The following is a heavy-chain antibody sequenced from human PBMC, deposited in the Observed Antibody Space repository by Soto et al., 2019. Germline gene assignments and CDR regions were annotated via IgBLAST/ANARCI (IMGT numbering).Heavy chain of an antibody. V-gene: IGHV4-39*01. D-gene: IGHD2-2*02. CDR1: GGSISSSSYY. CDR2: IYYSGST. Sequence: PSETLSLTCTVSGGSISSSSYYWGWIRQPPWKWLEWIGSIYYSGSTYYNPSLKSLVTISVDTSKNHFSLKLSSVTAADTAVYYCARQGYCSSTSCYTFRGLGLEGYYYYYYGMDVLCQGTTVT. CDR3: ARQGYCSSTSCYTFRGLGLEGYYYYYYGMDV. J-gene: IGHJ6*02.